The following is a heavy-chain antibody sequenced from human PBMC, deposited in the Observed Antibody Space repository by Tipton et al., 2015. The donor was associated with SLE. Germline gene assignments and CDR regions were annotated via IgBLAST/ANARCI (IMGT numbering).Heavy chain of an antibody. Sequence: SLRLSCAASGFTFSDYYMTWIRQAPGKGLECVSYISSDGTIIYYTDSVKGRFTLSRDNAKNSLILQMNNLRVEDTAVYFCAKGSYDRSPYYYYPGRTAFDSWGQGTLVADSS. V-gene: IGHV3-11*01. CDR1: GFTFSDYY. D-gene: IGHD3-22*01. J-gene: IGHJ4*02. CDR3: AKGSYDRSPYYYYPGRTAFDS. CDR2: ISSDGTII.